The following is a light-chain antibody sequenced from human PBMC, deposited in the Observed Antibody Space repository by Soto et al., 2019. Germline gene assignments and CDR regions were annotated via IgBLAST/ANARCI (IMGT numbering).Light chain of an antibody. CDR2: DAS. CDR3: QQYDNLPLT. CDR1: QDIKNY. V-gene: IGKV1-33*01. Sequence: DIQMTQSPSSLSASVGDRVTITCQASQDIKNYLNWYQQNSGKAPKLLIYDASDLETGVPSRFSGSGSGTDFTFTINSPQPEDIATYYCQQYDNLPLTFGGGTKVEIK. J-gene: IGKJ4*01.